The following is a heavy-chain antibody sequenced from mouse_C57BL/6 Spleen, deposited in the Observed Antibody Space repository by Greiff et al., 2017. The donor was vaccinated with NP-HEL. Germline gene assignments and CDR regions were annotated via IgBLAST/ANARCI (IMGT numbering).Heavy chain of an antibody. Sequence: EVQVVESGGDLVKPGGSLKLSCAASGFTFSSYGMSWVRQTPDKRLEWVATISSGGSYTYYPDSVKGRFTISRDNAKNTLYLQMSSLKSEDTAMYYCARRTGTRYFDVWGTGTTVTVSS. CDR2: ISSGGSYT. D-gene: IGHD4-1*01. CDR3: ARRTGTRYFDV. CDR1: GFTFSSYG. V-gene: IGHV5-6*01. J-gene: IGHJ1*03.